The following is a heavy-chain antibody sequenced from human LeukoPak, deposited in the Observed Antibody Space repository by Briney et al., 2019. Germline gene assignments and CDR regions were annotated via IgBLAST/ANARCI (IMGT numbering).Heavy chain of an antibody. D-gene: IGHD3-9*01. J-gene: IGHJ4*02. CDR3: ARDSAYSEIWTGRRFDY. Sequence: GGSLRLSCAASGFTFSTSWMSWVRQAPGGGLEWVANIKEDGSEKYYVDSVKGRFTISRDNAKNSLYLQMNSLRAEDTAVYYCARDSAYSEIWTGRRFDYWGQGTLVTVSS. V-gene: IGHV3-7*01. CDR1: GFTFSTSW. CDR2: IKEDGSEK.